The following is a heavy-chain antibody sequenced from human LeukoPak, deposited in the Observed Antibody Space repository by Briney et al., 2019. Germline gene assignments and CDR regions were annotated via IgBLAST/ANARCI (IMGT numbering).Heavy chain of an antibody. CDR1: GFTFSGYG. CDR2: IRYDGSNK. V-gene: IGHV3-30*02. J-gene: IGHJ4*02. CDR3: VRDGWSRTTYDC. D-gene: IGHD3-3*01. Sequence: GGSLRVSCAVSGFTFSGYGMHWVRQAPGKGLEWVAFIRYDGSNKYYVDSVKGRFTISRDNAKNSLYLQMNSLRAEDTAVYYCVRDGWSRTTYDCWGQGTLVTVSS.